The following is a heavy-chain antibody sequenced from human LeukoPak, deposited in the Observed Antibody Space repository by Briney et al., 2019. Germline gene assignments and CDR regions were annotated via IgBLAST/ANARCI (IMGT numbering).Heavy chain of an antibody. D-gene: IGHD2-2*01. CDR2: IYTSGST. V-gene: IGHV4-61*02. J-gene: IGHJ4*02. Sequence: SETLSLTCTVSGGSISSGIYYWSWIRQPAGKGLEWIGRIYTSGSTNYNPSLKSRVTISVDTSKNQFSLKLSSVTAADTAVYYCARLPYCSSTSCFYYFDYWGQGTLVTVSS. CDR3: ARLPYCSSTSCFYYFDY. CDR1: GGSISSGIYY.